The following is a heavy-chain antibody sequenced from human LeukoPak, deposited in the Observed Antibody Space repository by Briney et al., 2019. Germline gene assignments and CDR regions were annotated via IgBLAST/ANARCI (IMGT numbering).Heavy chain of an antibody. Sequence: SETLSLTCTVSGGSISSGGYYWSWIRQHPGKGLEWIGYIYFSGSTYYNPSLKSRVTISVDTSKNQFSLNLNSVTAADTAVYYCARSRPHGSGPYYNVHYFDYWGQGTLVTVST. V-gene: IGHV4-31*03. CDR2: IYFSGST. CDR1: GGSISSGGYY. D-gene: IGHD3-10*01. J-gene: IGHJ4*02. CDR3: ARSRPHGSGPYYNVHYFDY.